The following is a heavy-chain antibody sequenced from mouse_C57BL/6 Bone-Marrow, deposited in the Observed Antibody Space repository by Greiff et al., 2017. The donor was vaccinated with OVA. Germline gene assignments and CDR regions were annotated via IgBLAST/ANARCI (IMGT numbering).Heavy chain of an antibody. J-gene: IGHJ4*01. Sequence: EVQLQESGPGLVKPSQSLSLTCSVTGYSITSGYYWNWIRQFPGNKLEWMGYISYDGSNNYNPSLKNRISITRDTSKNQFFLKLNSVTTEDTATYYCARLGFSGPLYAMDYWGQGTSVTVSS. D-gene: IGHD6-1*01. CDR1: GYSITSGYY. CDR3: ARLGFSGPLYAMDY. CDR2: ISYDGSN. V-gene: IGHV3-6*01.